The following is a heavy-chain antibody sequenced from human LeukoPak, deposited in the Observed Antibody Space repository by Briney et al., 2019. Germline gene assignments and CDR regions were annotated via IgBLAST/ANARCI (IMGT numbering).Heavy chain of an antibody. CDR3: AKPTVTTEDY. V-gene: IGHV3-23*01. D-gene: IGHD4-17*01. CDR2: ISGSGSST. J-gene: IGHJ4*02. Sequence: GGSLGLSCAASGFTFSSYAMSWVRQAPGKGLEWVSAISGSGSSTYYADSVKGRFTISRDNSKNTLYLQMNSLRAENTAVYYCAKPTVTTEDYWGQGTLVTVSS. CDR1: GFTFSSYA.